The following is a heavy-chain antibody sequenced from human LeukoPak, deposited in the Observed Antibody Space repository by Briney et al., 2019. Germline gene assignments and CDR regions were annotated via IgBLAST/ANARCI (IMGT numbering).Heavy chain of an antibody. Sequence: GRSLRLSCAASGFTFDDYAMHWVRQAPGKGLEWASGISWNSGSIGYADSVKGRFTISRDNAKNSLYLQMNSLRAEDMALYYCAKAPGSSSSPYWWYFDLWGRGTLVTVSS. CDR3: AKAPGSSSSPYWWYFDL. CDR2: ISWNSGSI. V-gene: IGHV3-9*03. D-gene: IGHD6-6*01. J-gene: IGHJ2*01. CDR1: GFTFDDYA.